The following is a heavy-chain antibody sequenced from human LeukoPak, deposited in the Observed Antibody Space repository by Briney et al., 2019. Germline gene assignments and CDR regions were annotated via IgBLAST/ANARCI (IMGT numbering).Heavy chain of an antibody. V-gene: IGHV4-38-2*02. D-gene: IGHD1-26*01. CDR3: ASRERGNQYYYYYYMDV. CDR1: GYSISSGYY. J-gene: IGHJ6*03. CDR2: TYHSGST. Sequence: PSETLSLTCTVSGYSISSGYYWGWIRQPPGKGLEWIGSTYHSGSTYYNPSLKSRVTISVDTSKNQFSLKLSSVTAADTAVYYCASRERGNQYYYYYYMDVWGKGTTVTVSS.